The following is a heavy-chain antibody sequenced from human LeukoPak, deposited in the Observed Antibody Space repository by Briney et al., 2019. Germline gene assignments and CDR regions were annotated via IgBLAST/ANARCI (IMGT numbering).Heavy chain of an antibody. V-gene: IGHV1-18*04. CDR1: GYTFTGYY. CDR3: ARLVGAGGYNWFDP. J-gene: IGHJ5*02. Sequence: ASVKVSCKASGYTFTGYYMHWVRQAPGQGLEWMGWISAYNGNTNYAQKLQGRVTMTTETSTSTAYMEVRSLRSDDTAVYYCARLVGAGGYNWFDPWGQGTLVTVSS. D-gene: IGHD6-13*01. CDR2: ISAYNGNT.